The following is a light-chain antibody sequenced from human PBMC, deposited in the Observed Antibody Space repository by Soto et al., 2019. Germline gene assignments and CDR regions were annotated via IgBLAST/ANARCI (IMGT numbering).Light chain of an antibody. CDR1: SSDVGSYNL. CDR2: EVI. V-gene: IGLV2-23*02. CDR3: CSYAGGSNWV. J-gene: IGLJ3*02. Sequence: QSALTQPASVSGSPGQSITISCTGTSSDVGSYNLVSWYQQHPGKAPKVIIYEVIKWPSGVSNRFSGSKSGNTAALTISGLQAEDETDYYCCSYAGGSNWVFGGGTKLTVL.